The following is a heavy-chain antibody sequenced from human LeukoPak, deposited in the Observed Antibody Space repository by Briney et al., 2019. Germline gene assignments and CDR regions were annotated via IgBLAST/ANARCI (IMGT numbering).Heavy chain of an antibody. CDR1: GFTFSSYS. Sequence: PGGSLRLSCAASGFTFSSYSMNWVRQAPGKGLEWVSSISSSSSYIYYADSVKGRFTISRDNAKNSLYLQMSSLRAEDTAVYYCARAYYDSSGYSGWFDPWGQGTLVTVSS. CDR3: ARAYYDSSGYSGWFDP. V-gene: IGHV3-21*01. D-gene: IGHD3-22*01. J-gene: IGHJ5*02. CDR2: ISSSSSYI.